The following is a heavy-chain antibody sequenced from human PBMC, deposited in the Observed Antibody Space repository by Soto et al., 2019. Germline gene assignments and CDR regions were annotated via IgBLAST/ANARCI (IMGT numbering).Heavy chain of an antibody. CDR1: GYSISSSNW. CDR3: ARKNGVLDAFDI. J-gene: IGHJ3*02. D-gene: IGHD4-17*01. CDR2: IYYSGST. V-gene: IGHV4-28*01. Sequence: PXXTLSLPFAVSGYSISSSNWWGWIRQPPGKGLEWIGYIYYSGSTYYNPSLKSRVTMSVDTSKNQFSLKLSSVTAVDTAVYYCARKNGVLDAFDIWGRGTMVT.